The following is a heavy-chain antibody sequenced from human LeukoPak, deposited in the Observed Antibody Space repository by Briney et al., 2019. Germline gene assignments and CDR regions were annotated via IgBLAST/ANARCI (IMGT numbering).Heavy chain of an antibody. CDR1: GFTFSSYS. J-gene: IGHJ4*02. D-gene: IGHD2-15*01. CDR2: ISSSSSYI. Sequence: GGSLRLSCAASGFTFSSYSMNWVRQAPGKGLEWVSSISSSSSYIYYADSVKGRFTISRDNAKNSLYLQMNSLRAEDTAVYYCAGDCRGGSCYLGYWGQGTLVTVSS. V-gene: IGHV3-21*01. CDR3: AGDCRGGSCYLGY.